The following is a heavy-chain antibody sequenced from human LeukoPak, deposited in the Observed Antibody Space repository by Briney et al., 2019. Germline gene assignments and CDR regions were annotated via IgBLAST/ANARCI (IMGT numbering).Heavy chain of an antibody. CDR1: GYTFTSYG. J-gene: IGHJ6*03. Sequence: ASVKVSCKASGYTFTSYGISWVRQAPGQGLEWMGWISAYNGNTNYAQKLQGRVTMTTDTSTSTAYMELRSLRSDDTAVYYCAREESGYSRGQGYYYYMDVWGKGTTVTVSS. D-gene: IGHD6-19*01. CDR3: AREESGYSRGQGYYYYMDV. V-gene: IGHV1-18*01. CDR2: ISAYNGNT.